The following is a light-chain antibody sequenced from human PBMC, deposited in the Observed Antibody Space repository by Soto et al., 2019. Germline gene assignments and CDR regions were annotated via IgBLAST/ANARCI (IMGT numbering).Light chain of an antibody. J-gene: IGLJ2*01. CDR3: CSYTSSSALL. Sequence: QSALTQPDSVSGSPGQSITISCTGTSRDVGGYNFVSWYQQHPGKAPKLMIYEVSNRPSGVSNRFSGSKSGNTASLTISGLQAEDEADYYCCSYTSSSALLFGGGTQLTVL. CDR1: SRDVGGYNF. V-gene: IGLV2-14*01. CDR2: EVS.